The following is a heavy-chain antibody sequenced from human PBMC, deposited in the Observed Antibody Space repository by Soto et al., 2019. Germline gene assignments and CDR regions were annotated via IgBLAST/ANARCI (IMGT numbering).Heavy chain of an antibody. V-gene: IGHV3-7*01. CDR2: IGQDGSEK. CDR1: GFTSATYW. J-gene: IGHJ6*03. CDR3: ARYRRHPCYYTDV. D-gene: IGHD1-1*01. Sequence: EVQLVESGGDLVQPGESLRLSCAASGFTSATYWMSWLRQAPGKGLEWVANIGQDGSEKYYVDSVKGRFTISRDNAENSMYLQMNSLRPEDTAVYFCARYRRHPCYYTDVWGKGTTVTVSS.